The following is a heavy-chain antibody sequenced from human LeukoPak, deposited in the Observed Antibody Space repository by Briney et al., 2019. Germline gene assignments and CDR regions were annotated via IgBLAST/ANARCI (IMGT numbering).Heavy chain of an antibody. D-gene: IGHD6-13*01. Sequence: ASVKVSSKASGYTFTSYDINWVRQATGPGLEWMGWMNPNSGNTGYAQKFHGRVTITSNTSIRTAYMELSSLRSEDTAVYYCARRRIAAAALDYWGQGTLVTVSS. J-gene: IGHJ4*02. CDR3: ARRRIAAAALDY. CDR2: MNPNSGNT. CDR1: GYTFTSYD. V-gene: IGHV1-8*03.